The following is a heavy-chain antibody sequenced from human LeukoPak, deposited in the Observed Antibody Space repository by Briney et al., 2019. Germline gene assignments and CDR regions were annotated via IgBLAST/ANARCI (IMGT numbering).Heavy chain of an antibody. V-gene: IGHV1-46*01. CDR1: GYTFTSYY. D-gene: IGHD3-10*01. J-gene: IGHJ6*02. CDR3: ARVLLWFGELGYGMDV. Sequence: ASVKVSCKASGYTFTSYYMHWVRQAPGQGLEWMGIINPSGGSTSYAQKFQGRVTMTRDTSTSTVYMELSSLRSEDTAVYYCARVLLWFGELGYGMDVWGQGTTVTLSS. CDR2: INPSGGST.